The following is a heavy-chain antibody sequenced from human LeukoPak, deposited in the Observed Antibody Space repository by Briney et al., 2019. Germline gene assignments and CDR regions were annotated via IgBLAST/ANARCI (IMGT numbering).Heavy chain of an antibody. D-gene: IGHD3-3*01. Sequence: PSETLSLTCAVYGGSFSGYYWSWIRQPPGKGLEWIGEINHSGSTNYNPSLKSRVTISVDTSKNQFSLKLSSVTAADTAVYYCARAPNLNTILFDYWGQGTLVTVSS. CDR3: ARAPNLNTILFDY. CDR1: GGSFSGYY. V-gene: IGHV4-34*01. CDR2: INHSGST. J-gene: IGHJ4*02.